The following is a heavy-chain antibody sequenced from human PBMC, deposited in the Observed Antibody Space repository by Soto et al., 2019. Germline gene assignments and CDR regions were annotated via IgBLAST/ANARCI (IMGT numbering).Heavy chain of an antibody. Sequence: GGSLRLSCAASGFTFTRYSMNWVRQAPGKGLEWVSSISSTTNYIYHGDSMKGRFTISRDNAKNSLYLEMNSLRAEDTAVYYCARESEDLTSNFDYWGQGTLVTVSS. CDR1: GFTFTRYS. CDR3: ARESEDLTSNFDY. CDR2: ISSTTNYI. V-gene: IGHV3-21*06. J-gene: IGHJ4*02.